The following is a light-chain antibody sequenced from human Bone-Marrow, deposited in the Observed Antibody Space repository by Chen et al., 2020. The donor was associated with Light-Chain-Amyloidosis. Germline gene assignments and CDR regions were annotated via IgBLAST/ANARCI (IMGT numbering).Light chain of an antibody. J-gene: IGLJ3*02. CDR2: DVS. Sequence: QSALTQPPSVSGSPGQSTTISCTGTSSDVGGYNYVSWYQQHPGKAPKLMIYDVSNRPSGVSNRVSGSKSGNTASLTISGLQAEDEADYYCSSYTSSSTYPFGGGTKLTVL. V-gene: IGLV2-14*01. CDR1: SSDVGGYNY. CDR3: SSYTSSSTYP.